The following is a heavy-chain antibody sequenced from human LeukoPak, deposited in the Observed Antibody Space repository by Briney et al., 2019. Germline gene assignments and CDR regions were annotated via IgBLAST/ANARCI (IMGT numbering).Heavy chain of an antibody. CDR3: ARDIRAVGATLYFDY. V-gene: IGHV4-59*11. Sequence: SETLSLTCTVSGASISSHYWSWIRQTPGKGLEWIGQIYYSGSTNYNPSLKSRVTISVDTSKNQFSLKLSSVTAADTAVYYCARDIRAVGATLYFDYGGQGTLVTVSS. CDR1: GASISSHY. D-gene: IGHD1-26*01. CDR2: IYYSGST. J-gene: IGHJ4*02.